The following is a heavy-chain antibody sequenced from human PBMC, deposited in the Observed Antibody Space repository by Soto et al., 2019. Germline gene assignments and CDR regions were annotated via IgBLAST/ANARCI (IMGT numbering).Heavy chain of an antibody. CDR2: ISYGGST. D-gene: IGHD5-12*01. J-gene: IGHJ6*02. CDR3: ARATTSFGATKI. CDR1: GDCVRSYV. V-gene: IGHV4-59*02. Sequence: SYSLALTCIASGDCVRSYVGGGIRRAPGKGLEWIGYISYGGSTNYNPSLKSRVTISVDTSKNQFSLTLTSVTAADTAVYYCARATTSFGATKIWGQGTTVTVSS.